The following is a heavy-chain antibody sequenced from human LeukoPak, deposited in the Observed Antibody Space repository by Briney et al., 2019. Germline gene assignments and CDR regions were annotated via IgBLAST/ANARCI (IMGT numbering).Heavy chain of an antibody. V-gene: IGHV3-11*01. CDR2: ISSSGTTI. Sequence: PGGSLRLSCAASGFTFSDYYMSWIRQAPGKGLEWVSYISSSGTTIYYADSVKGRFTISRDNSKNTLYLQMNSLRAEDTAVYYCAKDSFTMVRGVIGEFDYWGQGTLVTVSS. CDR1: GFTFSDYY. D-gene: IGHD3-10*01. CDR3: AKDSFTMVRGVIGEFDY. J-gene: IGHJ4*02.